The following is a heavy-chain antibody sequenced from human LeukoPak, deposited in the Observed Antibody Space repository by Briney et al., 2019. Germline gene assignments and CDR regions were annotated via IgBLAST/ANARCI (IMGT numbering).Heavy chain of an antibody. V-gene: IGHV3-7*01. CDR3: ARGSPYSYGTDLDY. J-gene: IGHJ4*02. CDR2: IKQDGSEK. CDR1: GFTFSIYW. D-gene: IGHD3-10*01. Sequence: PGGSLRLSCAASGFTFSIYWMTWVRQAPGKGLEWVANIKQDGSEKYYVDSVKGRFTISRDNAKNSLYLQMNSLRAEDTAVYYCARGSPYSYGTDLDYWGQGTLVTVSS.